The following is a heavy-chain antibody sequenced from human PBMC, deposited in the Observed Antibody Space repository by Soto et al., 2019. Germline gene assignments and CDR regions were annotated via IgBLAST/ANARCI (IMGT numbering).Heavy chain of an antibody. Sequence: GASVKVSCKASGYTFTGYYMHWVRQATGQGLEWMGWINPNSGGTNYAQKFQGWVTMTSDTSISTAYMELSRLRSDDTAVYSCARARYSTPWCFDPWGQGTLVTVSS. V-gene: IGHV1-2*04. CDR3: ARARYSTPWCFDP. D-gene: IGHD1-26*01. CDR2: INPNSGGT. CDR1: GYTFTGYY. J-gene: IGHJ5*02.